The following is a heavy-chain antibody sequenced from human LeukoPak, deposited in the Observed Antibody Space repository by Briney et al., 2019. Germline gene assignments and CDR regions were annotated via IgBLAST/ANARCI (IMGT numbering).Heavy chain of an antibody. D-gene: IGHD3-10*01. V-gene: IGHV1-2*02. CDR3: ARLVGYGSGSYYSSRIRNYFDY. J-gene: IGHJ4*02. CDR2: IHPNSGGT. CDR1: GYTFTGYY. Sequence: GASVKVSCKASGYTFTGYYMHWVRQAPGQGLEWMGWIHPNSGGTNYAQKPQGRVTMTTDTSTSKAYMELRSLRSDHTAVYFCARLVGYGSGSYYSSRIRNYFDYWGQGTLVTVSS.